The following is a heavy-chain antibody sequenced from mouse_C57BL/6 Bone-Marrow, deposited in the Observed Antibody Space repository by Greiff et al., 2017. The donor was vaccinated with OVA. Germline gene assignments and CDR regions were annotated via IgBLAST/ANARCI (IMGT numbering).Heavy chain of an antibody. CDR3: ARGPFYYYGSSPYYYAMDY. V-gene: IGHV1-20*01. CDR1: GYSFTGYF. CDR2: INPYNGDT. Sequence: VQLQQSGPELVKPGDSVKISCKASGYSFTGYFMNWVMQSHGKSLEWIGRINPYNGDTFYNQKFKGKATLTVDKSSSTAHMELRSLTSEDSAVYYCARGPFYYYGSSPYYYAMDYWGQGTSVTVSS. J-gene: IGHJ4*01. D-gene: IGHD1-1*01.